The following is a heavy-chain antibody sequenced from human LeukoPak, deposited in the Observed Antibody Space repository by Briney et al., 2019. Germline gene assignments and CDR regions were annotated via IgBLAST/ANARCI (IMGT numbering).Heavy chain of an antibody. J-gene: IGHJ4*02. V-gene: IGHV3-48*03. CDR2: ISSSGSTI. CDR3: ARQTMVLINFDY. Sequence: PGGSLRLSCAASGFTFSSYEMNWVRQAPGKGLEWVSYISSSGSTIYYADSVKGRFTISRDNAKNSLYLQMNSLRAEDTAVYYCARQTMVLINFDYWGQGTLVTVSS. D-gene: IGHD3-10*01. CDR1: GFTFSSYE.